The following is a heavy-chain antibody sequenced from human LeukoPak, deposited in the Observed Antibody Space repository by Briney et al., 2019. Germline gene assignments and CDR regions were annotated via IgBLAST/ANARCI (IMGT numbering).Heavy chain of an antibody. CDR2: IYAGGTT. D-gene: IGHD2-2*01. J-gene: IGHJ6*03. Sequence: PGGSLRLSCAASGLTFSSNYMSWVRQAPGKGLEWVSVIYAGGTTYYADSVKGRFTISRDKDTLYLQMNSLRVEDTAVYYCAKMHCSTTSCPYYMDVWGNGTTVTVSS. CDR1: GLTFSSNY. V-gene: IGHV3-53*01. CDR3: AKMHCSTTSCPYYMDV.